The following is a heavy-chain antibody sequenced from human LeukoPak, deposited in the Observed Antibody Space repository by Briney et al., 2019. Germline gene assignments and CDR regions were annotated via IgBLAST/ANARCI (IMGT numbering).Heavy chain of an antibody. CDR1: GFTFSSYW. Sequence: GGSLRLCCAASGFTFSSYWMTWVRQAPGKGLEWVANIKQDGSEKYYVDPVKGRFTISRDNAKNLLYLQMDSLRAEDTAVYYCARGMFYYGSGSDTGGYWGQGILVTVSS. J-gene: IGHJ4*02. CDR2: IKQDGSEK. CDR3: ARGMFYYGSGSDTGGY. D-gene: IGHD3-10*01. V-gene: IGHV3-7*05.